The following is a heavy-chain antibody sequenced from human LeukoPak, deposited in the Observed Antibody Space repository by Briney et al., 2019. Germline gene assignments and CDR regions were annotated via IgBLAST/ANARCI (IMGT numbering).Heavy chain of an antibody. J-gene: IGHJ3*02. Sequence: PGGSLRLSCAASGFTFDDYAMHWVRQAPGKGLEWVSGISWNSGSIGYADSVKGRFTISRDNAKNSLYLQMNSLRAEDTALYYCAKADHDYGDYLDAFDIWGQGTMVTVSS. CDR1: GFTFDDYA. CDR2: ISWNSGSI. D-gene: IGHD4-17*01. V-gene: IGHV3-9*01. CDR3: AKADHDYGDYLDAFDI.